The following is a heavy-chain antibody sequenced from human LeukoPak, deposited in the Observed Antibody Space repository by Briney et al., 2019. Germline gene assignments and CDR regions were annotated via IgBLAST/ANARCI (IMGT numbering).Heavy chain of an antibody. D-gene: IGHD6-13*01. Sequence: GGSLRLSCAASGFTFSSYEMNWVRQAPGKGLKGVSYISSSGSPIYYADSVKGRFTISRDNAKNSLYLQMNSLRAEDTAVYYCARVKQQLVAPDYWGQGTLVTVSS. CDR2: ISSSGSPI. CDR1: GFTFSSYE. CDR3: ARVKQQLVAPDY. J-gene: IGHJ4*02. V-gene: IGHV3-48*03.